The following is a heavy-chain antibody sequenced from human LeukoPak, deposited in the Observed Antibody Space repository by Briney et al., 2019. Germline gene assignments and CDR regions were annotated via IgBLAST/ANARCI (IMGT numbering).Heavy chain of an antibody. Sequence: ASVKVSCKASGGTFSSYAISWVRQAPGQGLEWMGGIIPIFGTANYAQKFQGRVTMTRDMSTSTVYMELSSLRSEDTAVYYCASTFHYYGSGSYYDLHYWGQGTLVTVSS. CDR1: GGTFSSYA. D-gene: IGHD3-10*01. V-gene: IGHV1-69*05. CDR3: ASTFHYYGSGSYYDLHY. CDR2: IIPIFGTA. J-gene: IGHJ4*02.